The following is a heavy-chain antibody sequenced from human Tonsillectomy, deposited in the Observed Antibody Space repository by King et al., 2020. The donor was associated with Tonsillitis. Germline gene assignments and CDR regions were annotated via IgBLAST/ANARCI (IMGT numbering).Heavy chain of an antibody. CDR3: ARNFKVVGTLGFDL. J-gene: IGHJ5*02. Sequence: QLQESGPGLVRPSESLSLTCTVSGASIRDSFWSWIVQPAGKQLEWIGRVYVDGTTTPNPPLKIVVPMSVATSTNQLSPNLKTVTAADTAVYFCARNFKVVGTLGFDLWGPGILVTVSS. CDR1: GASIRDSF. D-gene: IGHD2-15*01. CDR2: VYVDGTT. V-gene: IGHV4-4*07.